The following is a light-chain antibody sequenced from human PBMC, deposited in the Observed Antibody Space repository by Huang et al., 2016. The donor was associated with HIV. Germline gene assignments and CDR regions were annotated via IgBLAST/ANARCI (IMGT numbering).Light chain of an antibody. CDR3: QQYNSYRT. V-gene: IGKV1-5*03. CDR2: KAS. CDR1: QSISNY. J-gene: IGKJ1*01. Sequence: DIQMTQSLSTLSASVGDRVTITCRARQSISNYLAWYQQKPGKAPKLLIYKASTLESGVPSRFSGSGSGTEFTLTISSLQPDDFATYYCQQYNSYRTFGQGTKLEIK.